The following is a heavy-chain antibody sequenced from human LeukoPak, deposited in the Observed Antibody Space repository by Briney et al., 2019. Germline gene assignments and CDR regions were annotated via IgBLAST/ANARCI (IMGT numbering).Heavy chain of an antibody. Sequence: SSETLSLTCTVSGGSISSSSYYWGWIRQPPGKGLEWIGSIYYSGSAYYNPSLKSRVTMSVDTSKNQFSLRLSSVTAADTAVYSCARHPKRYSYFDYWGQGTLVTVSS. J-gene: IGHJ4*02. V-gene: IGHV4-39*01. D-gene: IGHD5-18*01. CDR2: IYYSGSA. CDR3: ARHPKRYSYFDY. CDR1: GGSISSSSYY.